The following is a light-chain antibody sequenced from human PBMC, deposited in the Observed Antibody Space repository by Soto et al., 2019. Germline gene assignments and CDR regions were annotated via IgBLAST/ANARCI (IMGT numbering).Light chain of an antibody. CDR3: TSYTTSSTWV. CDR2: DVT. J-gene: IGLJ3*02. V-gene: IGLV2-14*03. Sequence: QSALTQPASVSGSPGQSITISCTGTSSDVGGYNYFSWYQHHPGNAPKLMIYDVTNRPSGASRFSSGSNSSNTSPLTISVLPADEEADYCATSYTTSSTWVFGGGTKLTVL. CDR1: SSDVGGYNY.